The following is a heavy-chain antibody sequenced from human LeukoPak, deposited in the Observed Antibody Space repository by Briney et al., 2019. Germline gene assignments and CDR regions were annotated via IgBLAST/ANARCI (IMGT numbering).Heavy chain of an antibody. CDR3: ARQRKAAADNWFDP. V-gene: IGHV4-34*01. J-gene: IGHJ5*02. D-gene: IGHD6-13*01. CDR2: IYYSGST. CDR1: GGSFSGYY. Sequence: SETLSLTCGVYGGSFSGYYWSWIRQPPGKGLEWIGSIYYSGSTYYNPSLKSRVTISVDTSKNQFSLKLSSVTAADTAVYYCARQRKAAADNWFDPWGQGTLVTVSS.